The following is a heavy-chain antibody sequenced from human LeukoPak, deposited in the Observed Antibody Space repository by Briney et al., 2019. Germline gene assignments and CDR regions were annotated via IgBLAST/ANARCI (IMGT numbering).Heavy chain of an antibody. J-gene: IGHJ6*02. CDR3: TRPGYSSGWYPTYYYYGMDV. CDR1: GFTFSGSA. V-gene: IGHV3-73*01. Sequence: GGSLRLSCAASGFTFSGSAMHWVRQASGKGLEWVGRIRSKANSYATAYAASVKGRFTISRDDSKNTAYLQMNSLKTEDTAVYYCTRPGYSSGWYPTYYYYGMDVWGQGTTVTVSS. CDR2: IRSKANSYAT. D-gene: IGHD6-19*01.